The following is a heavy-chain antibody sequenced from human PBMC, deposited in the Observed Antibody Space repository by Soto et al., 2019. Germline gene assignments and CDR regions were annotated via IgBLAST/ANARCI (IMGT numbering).Heavy chain of an antibody. CDR3: ARGRAARPSYYYYYMDV. J-gene: IGHJ6*03. Sequence: SETLSLTCAVYGGSFSGYYWSWIRQPPGKGLEWIGEINHSGSTNYNPSLKSRVTISVDTSKNQFSLKLSSVTAADTAVYYCARGRAARPSYYYYYMDVWGKGTTVTVSS. CDR2: INHSGST. CDR1: GGSFSGYY. D-gene: IGHD6-6*01. V-gene: IGHV4-34*01.